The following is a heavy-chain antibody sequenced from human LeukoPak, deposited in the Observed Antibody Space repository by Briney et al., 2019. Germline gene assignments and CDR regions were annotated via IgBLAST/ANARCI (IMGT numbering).Heavy chain of an antibody. V-gene: IGHV3-23*01. CDR2: ISGSGGST. J-gene: IGHJ3*02. D-gene: IGHD3-9*01. Sequence: PGGSLRLSCAASGFTFSSYAMSWVRQAPGKGLEWVSAISGSGGSTYYADSVKGRFTISRDNSKNTLYLQMNSLRAEDTAVYYCAKDTYYDILTGYSDDAFDIWGQGTMVTVSS. CDR1: GFTFSSYA. CDR3: AKDTYYDILTGYSDDAFDI.